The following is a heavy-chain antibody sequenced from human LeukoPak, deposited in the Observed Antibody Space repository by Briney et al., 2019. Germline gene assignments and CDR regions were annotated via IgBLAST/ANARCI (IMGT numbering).Heavy chain of an antibody. CDR1: GFTFSSYG. CDR2: IWYDGSNK. CDR3: ARGGTYYDFWSGYSYYYGMDV. J-gene: IGHJ6*02. V-gene: IGHV3-33*01. D-gene: IGHD3-3*01. Sequence: PGGSLRLSCAASGFTFSSYGMHWVRRAPGKGLEWVAVIWYDGSNKYYADSVKGRFTISRDNSKNTLYLQMNSLRAEDTAVYYCARGGTYYDFWSGYSYYYGMDVWGQGTTVTVSS.